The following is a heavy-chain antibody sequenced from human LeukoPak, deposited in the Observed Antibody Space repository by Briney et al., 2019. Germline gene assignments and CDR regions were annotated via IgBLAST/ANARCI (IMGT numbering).Heavy chain of an antibody. CDR1: GGTFSSYA. CDR2: IIPIFGTA. Sequence: SVKVSCKASGGTFSSYAISWVRQAPGQGLEWMGGIIPIFGTANYAQKFQGRVTITADESTSTAYMELSSLRSEDTAVYYCARTPYGDYVGSWFDPWGQGTLVTVSS. V-gene: IGHV1-69*13. J-gene: IGHJ5*02. D-gene: IGHD4-17*01. CDR3: ARTPYGDYVGSWFDP.